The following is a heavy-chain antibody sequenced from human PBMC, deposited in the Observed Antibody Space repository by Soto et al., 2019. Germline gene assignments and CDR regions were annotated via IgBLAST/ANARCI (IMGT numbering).Heavy chain of an antibody. Sequence: SETLSLTCAVYGGSFSGYYWSWIRQPPGKGLEWIGEINHSGSTNYNPSLKIRVTISVDTSKTQFSLKLGSVTAADTAVYYCARRGGEVVFGVVMNYYYYYYIDVWGKGTTVTVSS. V-gene: IGHV4-34*01. D-gene: IGHD3-3*01. J-gene: IGHJ6*03. CDR2: INHSGST. CDR3: ARRGGEVVFGVVMNYYYYYYIDV. CDR1: GGSFSGYY.